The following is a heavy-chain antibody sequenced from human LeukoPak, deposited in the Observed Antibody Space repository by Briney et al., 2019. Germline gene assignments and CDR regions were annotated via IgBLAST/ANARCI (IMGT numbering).Heavy chain of an antibody. J-gene: IGHJ4*02. CDR2: IIPNLGTT. CDR3: ATVNDGGGYQWGDFFDF. Sequence: ASVKVSCKASGGTSNSHAISWVRHAPGQGLEWMGRIIPNLGTTNRAQNFQDRVTLTADKSTYTAYMELTSLTSDDTAAYYCATVNDGGGYQWGDFFDFWGQGTLVTVSS. V-gene: IGHV1-69*04. D-gene: IGHD3-22*01. CDR1: GGTSNSHA.